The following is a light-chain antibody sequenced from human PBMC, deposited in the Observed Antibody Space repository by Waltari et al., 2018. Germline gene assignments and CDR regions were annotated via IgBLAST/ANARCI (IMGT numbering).Light chain of an antibody. J-gene: IGKJ4*01. Sequence: DIQMTQSPSSLSASVGDRVTITCQASQDISNYLNWYQHKPGKAPKLLIYDASNLETGVPSRFSGSGSGTDFTFSISSLQPEDIATYYCQQYDDPLGLTFGGGTKVEIK. CDR2: DAS. CDR3: QQYDDPLGLT. CDR1: QDISNY. V-gene: IGKV1-33*01.